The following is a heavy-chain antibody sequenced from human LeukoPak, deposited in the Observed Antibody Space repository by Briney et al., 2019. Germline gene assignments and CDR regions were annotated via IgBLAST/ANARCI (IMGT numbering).Heavy chain of an antibody. V-gene: IGHV3-30*18. CDR3: AKANGRQANWGSFPDY. Sequence: GRSLRLSCAASGFTFSSCGMHWVRQAPGKGLEWVAVISYDGSNKYYADSVKGRFTISRDNSKNTLYLQMNSLRAEDTAVYYCAKANGRQANWGSFPDYWGQGTLVTVSS. D-gene: IGHD7-27*01. J-gene: IGHJ4*02. CDR1: GFTFSSCG. CDR2: ISYDGSNK.